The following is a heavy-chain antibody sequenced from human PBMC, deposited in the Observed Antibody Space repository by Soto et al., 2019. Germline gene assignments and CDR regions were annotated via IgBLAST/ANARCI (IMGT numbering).Heavy chain of an antibody. CDR1: GFTFSSYS. D-gene: IGHD6-13*01. CDR3: ASPGEAAGFDAFDI. J-gene: IGHJ3*02. Sequence: NPGGSLRLSCAASGFTFSSYSMNWVRQAPGKGLEWVSSISSSSSYIYYADSVKRRFTISRDNAKNSLYLQMNSLRAEDTAVYYCASPGEAAGFDAFDIWGQGTMVTVSS. CDR2: ISSSSSYI. V-gene: IGHV3-21*01.